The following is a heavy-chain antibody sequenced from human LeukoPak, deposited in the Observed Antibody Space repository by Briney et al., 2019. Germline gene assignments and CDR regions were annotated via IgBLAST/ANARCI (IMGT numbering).Heavy chain of an antibody. J-gene: IGHJ5*02. CDR1: GGSISSGSYY. D-gene: IGHD2-2*01. Sequence: KTSETLSLTCTVSGGSISSGSYYWSWIRQPAGKGLEWIGRIYTSGSTNYNPSLKSRVTISVDTSKNQFSLKLSSVTAADTAVYYCARETCSNTGCHLNWFDPWGQGTLVTVSS. CDR3: ARETCSNTGCHLNWFDP. V-gene: IGHV4-61*02. CDR2: IYTSGST.